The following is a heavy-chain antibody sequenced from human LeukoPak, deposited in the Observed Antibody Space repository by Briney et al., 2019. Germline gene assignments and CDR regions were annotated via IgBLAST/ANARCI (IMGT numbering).Heavy chain of an antibody. Sequence: SETLSLTCAVYGGSFRGYYWSWIRQPPGKGLEWIGSIYYSGNTYYNASLKSQVSISIDTSKNRFSLKFTSVTAADTAVYYCARQTGSGLFILPGGQGTLVTVSS. J-gene: IGHJ4*02. D-gene: IGHD3/OR15-3a*01. CDR3: ARQTGSGLFILP. V-gene: IGHV4-34*01. CDR2: IYYSGNT. CDR1: GGSFRGYY.